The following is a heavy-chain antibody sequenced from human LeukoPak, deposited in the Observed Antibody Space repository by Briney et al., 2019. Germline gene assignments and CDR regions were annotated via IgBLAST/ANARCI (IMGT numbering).Heavy chain of an antibody. CDR2: IIPIFGTA. Sequence: SVKVSCKASGGTFSSYAISWVRQAPGQGLEWMGGIIPIFGTANYAQKFQGRVTITADKSTSTAYMELSSLRSGDTAVYYCARAGDIVVVPAAMVLENWYFDLWGRGTLVTVSS. V-gene: IGHV1-69*06. CDR3: ARAGDIVVVPAAMVLENWYFDL. D-gene: IGHD2-2*01. J-gene: IGHJ2*01. CDR1: GGTFSSYA.